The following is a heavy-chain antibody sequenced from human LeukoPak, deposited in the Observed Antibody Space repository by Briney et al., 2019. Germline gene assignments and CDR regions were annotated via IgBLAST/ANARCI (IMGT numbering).Heavy chain of an antibody. D-gene: IGHD2-8*01. CDR2: TYSGGNT. CDR1: GFTVSSNY. CDR3: ARVAGERYCTNRVCEYFDY. J-gene: IGHJ4*02. Sequence: GGSLRLSCAASGFTVSSNYMTWVRQAPGRGLEWVSLTYSGGNTDYADSVKGRFSVSRDNSKNTLYLQMNSLRAEDTAVYYCARVAGERYCTNRVCEYFDYWGQGTLVTVSS. V-gene: IGHV3-66*01.